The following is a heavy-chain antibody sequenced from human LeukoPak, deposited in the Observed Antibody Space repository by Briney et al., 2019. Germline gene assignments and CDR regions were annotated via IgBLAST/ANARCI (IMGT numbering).Heavy chain of an antibody. D-gene: IGHD2-8*02. CDR3: AKEARIGNTGGSLDS. J-gene: IGHJ4*02. Sequence: ASVKVSCKASGYSFTNYYMHWVRQAPGQGLEWMGIINPSGGGTSYAQKFQDRVTMTRDTSTSTLYMELSSLRSDDTAVYYCAKEARIGNTGGSLDSWGQGTLLTVSS. CDR1: GYSFTNYY. CDR2: INPSGGGT. V-gene: IGHV1-46*01.